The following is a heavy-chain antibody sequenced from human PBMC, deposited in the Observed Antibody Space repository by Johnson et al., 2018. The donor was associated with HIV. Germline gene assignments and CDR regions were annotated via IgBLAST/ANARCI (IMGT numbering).Heavy chain of an antibody. Sequence: VQLVESGGGLVQPGGSLRLSCAASGITVSSNYMSWVRQAPGKGLEWVSVIYSGGSTYYADSVKGRFTISRDNAKNTLYLHMNSLRAEDTAVYYCATSGDKYSSNWGDAFDIWGQGTMVTVSS. CDR3: ATSGDKYSSNWGDAFDI. CDR1: GITVSSNY. V-gene: IGHV3-66*01. D-gene: IGHD6-13*01. J-gene: IGHJ3*02. CDR2: IYSGGST.